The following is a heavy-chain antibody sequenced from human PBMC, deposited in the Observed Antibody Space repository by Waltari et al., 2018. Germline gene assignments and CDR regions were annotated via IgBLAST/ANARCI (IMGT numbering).Heavy chain of an antibody. CDR3: VSGGWGFYFDY. V-gene: IGHV3-21*01. J-gene: IGHJ4*02. Sequence: EVQLVASGGGLVKPGGSLTLSCGASGFSFRRYSLNGVRQAPGKGLEWVSSISSSTTYIHYVDSVKGRFTISRDNAKNSLYLQMNSLGVEDTAVYYCVSGGWGFYFDYWGQGTVVTVSS. CDR1: GFSFRRYS. D-gene: IGHD7-27*01. CDR2: ISSSTTYI.